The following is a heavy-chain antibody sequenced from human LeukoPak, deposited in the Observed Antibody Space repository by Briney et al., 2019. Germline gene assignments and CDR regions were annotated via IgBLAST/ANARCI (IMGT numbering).Heavy chain of an antibody. J-gene: IGHJ3*02. CDR1: GFTFSSYW. Sequence: GGSLRLSCAASGFTFSSYWMHWVRQAPGKGLVWVSRINSDGSSTSYADSVKGRFTISRGNAKNTLYLQMNSLRAEDTAVYYCARGNLGFEWELLRSDAFDIWGQGTMVTVSS. V-gene: IGHV3-74*01. CDR2: INSDGSST. CDR3: ARGNLGFEWELLRSDAFDI. D-gene: IGHD1-26*01.